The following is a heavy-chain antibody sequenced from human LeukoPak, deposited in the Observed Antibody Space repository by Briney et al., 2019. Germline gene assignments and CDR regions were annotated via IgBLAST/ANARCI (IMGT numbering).Heavy chain of an antibody. CDR2: SSWNSGSI. CDR3: AKDMGSSGYYYYYYYGMDV. D-gene: IGHD3-22*01. V-gene: IGHV3-9*01. Sequence: PGGSLRLSCAASGFTFDKYAMHWVRQAPGKGLEWVSGSSWNSGSIGYADSVKGRFTISRDNAKNSLYLQMNSLRAEDTALYYCAKDMGSSGYYYYYYYGMDVWGQGTTVTVSS. J-gene: IGHJ6*02. CDR1: GFTFDKYA.